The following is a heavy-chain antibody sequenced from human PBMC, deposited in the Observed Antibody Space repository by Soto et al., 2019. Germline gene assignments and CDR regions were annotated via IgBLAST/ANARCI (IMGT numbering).Heavy chain of an antibody. CDR2: ISGSDDST. CDR1: GFTFSSYA. J-gene: IGHJ5*02. CDR3: AKDQGIASRPRWFDP. Sequence: PGGSLRLSCAASGFTFSSYAMSWVRQAPGKGLEWVSAISGSDDSTDYADSVKGRFTISRDNSKNTLYLQMSSLRADDTAVYYCAKDQGIASRPRWFDPWGQGTLVTVSS. D-gene: IGHD6-6*01. V-gene: IGHV3-23*01.